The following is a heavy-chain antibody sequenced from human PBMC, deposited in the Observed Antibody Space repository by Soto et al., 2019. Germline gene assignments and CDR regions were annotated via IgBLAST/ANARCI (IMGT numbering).Heavy chain of an antibody. CDR1: GFTFDDYA. CDR3: AKDQGYSTSYYGYVDL. J-gene: IGHJ2*01. D-gene: IGHD6-13*01. Sequence: EVQLVESGGGLVQPGRSLRLSCAASGFTFDDYAMHWVRQPPGKGLEWVSGITWNSGIIGYADSVKGRFTISRDNVKNFLDLQMTSLGPEDTSLYYCAKDQGYSTSYYGYVDLWGRGALVTVSS. V-gene: IGHV3-9*01. CDR2: ITWNSGII.